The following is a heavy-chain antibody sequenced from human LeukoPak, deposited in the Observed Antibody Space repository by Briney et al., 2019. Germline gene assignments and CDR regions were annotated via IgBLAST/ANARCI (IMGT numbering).Heavy chain of an antibody. Sequence: ASVKVPCKASGFSAHYIVWVRQAPGQGLEWMGLINPNSGGTKYAQKFQGRVTMTLDTSITTAYMELSRLSSDDTAVYYCARTNSGYSYNLGYYYYMDVWGKGTTVTISS. D-gene: IGHD5-12*01. J-gene: IGHJ6*03. CDR3: ARTNSGYSYNLGYYYYMDV. CDR2: INPNSGGT. V-gene: IGHV1-2*02. CDR1: GFSAHY.